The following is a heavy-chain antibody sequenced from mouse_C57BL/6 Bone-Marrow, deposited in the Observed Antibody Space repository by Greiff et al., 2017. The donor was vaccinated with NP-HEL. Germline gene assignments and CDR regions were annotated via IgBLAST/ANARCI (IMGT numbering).Heavy chain of an antibody. CDR1: GYTFTDYY. V-gene: IGHV1-26*01. D-gene: IGHD2-2*01. J-gene: IGHJ3*01. CDR3: ARRGYGRRTWFAY. CDR2: INPNNGGT. Sequence: VQLQQSGPELVKPGASVKISCKASGYTFTDYYMNWVKQSHGKSLEWIGDINPNNGGTSYNQKFKGKATLTVDKSSSTAYMELRSLTSEDSAVYYCARRGYGRRTWFAYWGQGTLVTVSA.